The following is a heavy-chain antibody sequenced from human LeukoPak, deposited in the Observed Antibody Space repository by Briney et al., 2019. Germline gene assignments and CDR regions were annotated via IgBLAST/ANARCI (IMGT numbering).Heavy chain of an antibody. CDR3: ARDNSRDAFDI. CDR1: GGSISSYY. J-gene: IGHJ3*02. Sequence: PSETLSVTCTVSGGSISSYYWSWIRQPPGKGVEWIGYIYYSGSTNYNPSLKSRVTISVDTSKNQFSLKLSSVTAADTAVYYCARDNSRDAFDIWGQGTMVTVSS. CDR2: IYYSGST. V-gene: IGHV4-59*01. D-gene: IGHD2-21*01.